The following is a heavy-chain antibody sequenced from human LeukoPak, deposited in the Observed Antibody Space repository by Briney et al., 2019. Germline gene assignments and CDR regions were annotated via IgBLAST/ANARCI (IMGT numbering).Heavy chain of an antibody. D-gene: IGHD7-27*01. J-gene: IGHJ4*02. CDR2: IYHSGST. V-gene: IGHV4-38-2*02. Sequence: PSETLSLTCTVSGYSISSGYYWGWIRQPPGKGLEWIGSIYHSGSTYYNPSLKSRVTISVDTSKNQFSLKLSSVTAADTAVYYCARDFNWGYFDYWGQGTLVTVSS. CDR1: GYSISSGYY. CDR3: ARDFNWGYFDY.